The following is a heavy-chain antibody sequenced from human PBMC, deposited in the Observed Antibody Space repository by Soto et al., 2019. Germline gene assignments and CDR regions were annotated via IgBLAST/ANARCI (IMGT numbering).Heavy chain of an antibody. J-gene: IGHJ6*02. CDR3: QLRSVHFDDGGFPSFYYGLDV. CDR1: GGNFNNYT. Sequence: VQLVQSGAEVKKPGSSVKVSCEASGGNFNNYTISWVRQAPGHVLEWMGGFIPLFFTASYSQTFQGRVTITAYRSTSSVYMELSSLRYEDTGVYYCQLRSVHFDDGGFPSFYYGLDVWGQGTTVTVS. CDR2: FIPLFFTA. D-gene: IGHD2-15*01. V-gene: IGHV1-69*06.